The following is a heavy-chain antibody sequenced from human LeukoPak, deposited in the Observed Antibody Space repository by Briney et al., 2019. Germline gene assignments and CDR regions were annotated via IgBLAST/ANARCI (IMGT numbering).Heavy chain of an antibody. V-gene: IGHV3-11*04. Sequence: PGGSLRLSCAASGFTFSDYYMSWIRQAPGKGLEWISYISNSGSTIYYADSVKGRFTISRDNAKNSLFLQINSLRADDTAVYYCARGRWQLVPFDYWGQGTLVTVSS. CDR1: GFTFSDYY. J-gene: IGHJ4*02. CDR2: ISNSGSTI. CDR3: ARGRWQLVPFDY. D-gene: IGHD6-6*01.